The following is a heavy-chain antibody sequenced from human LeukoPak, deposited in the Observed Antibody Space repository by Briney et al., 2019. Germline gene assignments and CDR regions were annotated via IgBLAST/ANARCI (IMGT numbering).Heavy chain of an antibody. V-gene: IGHV1-2*02. CDR1: GYTFTGYY. CDR3: ARGWSYYGSGSYYIDPHFDY. J-gene: IGHJ4*02. Sequence: ASVKVSCKASGYTFTGYYMHWVRQAPGQGLEWMGGINPNSGGTNYAQKFQGRVTMTRDTSISTAYMELSRLRSDDTAVYYCARGWSYYGSGSYYIDPHFDYWGQGTLVTVSS. D-gene: IGHD3-10*01. CDR2: INPNSGGT.